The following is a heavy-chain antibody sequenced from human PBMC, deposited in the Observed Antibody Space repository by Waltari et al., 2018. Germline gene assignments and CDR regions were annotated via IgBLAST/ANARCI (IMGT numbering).Heavy chain of an antibody. D-gene: IGHD3-16*01. CDR3: AEAGLYVRDYYYDYSMGV. J-gene: IGHJ6*02. CDR1: GFTFSSYA. V-gene: IGHV3-23*01. CDR2: ISGSGSAI. Sequence: EVQLLESGGGLVQPGGSLRLSCAASGFTFSSYAMSWVRQAPGNGVEWVSSISGSGSAIYYADSVKGRFTISRDNSKNTLYLQMISLRAEDTAVYYCAEAGLYVRDYYYDYSMGVWGQGTTVTVSS.